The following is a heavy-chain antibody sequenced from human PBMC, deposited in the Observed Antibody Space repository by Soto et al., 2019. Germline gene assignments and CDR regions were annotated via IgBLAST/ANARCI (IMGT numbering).Heavy chain of an antibody. CDR1: GFTFSSYA. CDR2: ITNGGGGRT. Sequence: GGSLRLSCAASGFTFSSYAMSWVRQAPGRGLEWVSSITNGGGGRTYYAGSVRGRFPISRDNSKNTLYLQMNSLRAEDTAVYYCAKEWGGFSSGWIIDFWGQGTLVTVSS. J-gene: IGHJ4*02. V-gene: IGHV3-23*01. CDR3: AKEWGGFSSGWIIDF. D-gene: IGHD6-19*01.